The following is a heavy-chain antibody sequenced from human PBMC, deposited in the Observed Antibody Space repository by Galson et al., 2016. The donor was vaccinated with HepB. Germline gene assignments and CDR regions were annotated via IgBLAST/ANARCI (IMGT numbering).Heavy chain of an antibody. CDR1: GFNFGSYS. CDR3: TRGSRWSGYYTIDY. D-gene: IGHD3-3*01. CDR2: INSPGLKI. Sequence: SLRLSCAASGFNFGSYSINWVRQAPGKGLEWVSSINSPGLKIHYADSLKGRFTISRDPAKSSVFLQMSGLRAEDTARYYCTRGSRWSGYYTIDYWGRGTPVTVSS. J-gene: IGHJ4*02. V-gene: IGHV3-21*06.